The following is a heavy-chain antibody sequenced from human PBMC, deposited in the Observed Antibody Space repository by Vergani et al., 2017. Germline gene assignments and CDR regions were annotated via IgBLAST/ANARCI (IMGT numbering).Heavy chain of an antibody. CDR2: ISFNGLTV. Sequence: EVELVDSGGKVVRPGGSLRLSCVASGVRFDQFGMMWVRQSPGKGPERVAGISFNGLTVGYSESVEGRFTISRDNSKKSLFLQMSNVRDEDTASYHCARGGLYSFYYFMNVWDNGTTVKVSS. CDR3: ARGGLYSFYYFMNV. CDR1: GVRFDQFG. V-gene: IGHV3-20*01. J-gene: IGHJ6*03. D-gene: IGHD2/OR15-2a*01.